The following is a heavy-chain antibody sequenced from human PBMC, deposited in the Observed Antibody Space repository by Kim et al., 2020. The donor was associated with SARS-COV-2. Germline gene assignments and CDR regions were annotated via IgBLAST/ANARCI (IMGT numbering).Heavy chain of an antibody. CDR3: TRAGYSYTGY. CDR1: GFTFGDYA. D-gene: IGHD5-18*01. CDR2: IRSKAYGGTT. J-gene: IGHJ4*02. Sequence: GGSLRLSCTASGFTFGDYAMSWVRQAPGKGLEWVGFIRSKAYGGTTEYAASVKGRFTISRDDSKSIAYLQMNSLKTEDTAVYYCTRAGYSYTGYWGQGTLVTVSS. V-gene: IGHV3-49*04.